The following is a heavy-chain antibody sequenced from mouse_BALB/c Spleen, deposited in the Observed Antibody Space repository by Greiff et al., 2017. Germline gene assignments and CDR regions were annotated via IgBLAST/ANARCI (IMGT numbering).Heavy chain of an antibody. D-gene: IGHD1-2*01. J-gene: IGHJ3*01. CDR3: TRDGITTATWFAH. CDR2: IYPGSGST. Sequence: LQQPGSELVRPGASVKLSCKASGYTFTSYWMHWVKQRPGQGLEWIGNIYPGSGSTNYDEKFKSKATLTVDTSSSTAYMQLSSLTSEDSAVYYCTRDGITTATWFAHWGQGTLVTVSA. V-gene: IGHV1S22*01. CDR1: GYTFTSYW.